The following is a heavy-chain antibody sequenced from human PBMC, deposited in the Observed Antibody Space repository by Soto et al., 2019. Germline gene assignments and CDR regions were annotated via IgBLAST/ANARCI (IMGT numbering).Heavy chain of an antibody. CDR3: AKDFKISGGHYGSLNYDYGMDV. V-gene: IGHV3-30*18. D-gene: IGHD3-10*01. Sequence: PGGSLRLSCEASGFTFSAFGMHWVRQAPGKGLEWVAIISYDGILKYYADSVKGRFTISRDTSKSALYLQMNSLRPEDTAVYYCAKDFKISGGHYGSLNYDYGMDVWGQGTTVTVS. CDR2: ISYDGILK. J-gene: IGHJ6*02. CDR1: GFTFSAFG.